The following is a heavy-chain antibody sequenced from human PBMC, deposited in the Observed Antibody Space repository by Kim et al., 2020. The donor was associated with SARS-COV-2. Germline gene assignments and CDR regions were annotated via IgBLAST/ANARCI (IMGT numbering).Heavy chain of an antibody. V-gene: IGHV4-31*02. CDR3: VVYDSSGYYSFDY. J-gene: IGHJ4*02. D-gene: IGHD3-22*01. Sequence: NPSLKSRVTISVDTSKNQFSLKLSSVTAADTAVYYCVVYDSSGYYSFDYWGQGTLVTVSS.